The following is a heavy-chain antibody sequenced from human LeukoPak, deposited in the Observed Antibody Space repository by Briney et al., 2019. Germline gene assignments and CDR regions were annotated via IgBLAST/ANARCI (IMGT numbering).Heavy chain of an antibody. V-gene: IGHV4-61*02. CDR3: ARLRTTPRYYYYYMDV. CDR2: IYTRGST. D-gene: IGHD1-7*01. CDR1: GGSISSGSYY. Sequence: PSETLSLTCTVSGGSISSGSYYWTWIRQPAGKGLEWIGRIYTRGSTNYNPSLKSRVTISVDTSKNQFSLKLSSVTAADTAVYYCARLRTTPRYYYYYMDVWGKGTTVTVSS. J-gene: IGHJ6*03.